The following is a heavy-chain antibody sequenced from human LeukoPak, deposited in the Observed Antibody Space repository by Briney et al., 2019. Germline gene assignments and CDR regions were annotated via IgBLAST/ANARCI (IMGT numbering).Heavy chain of an antibody. CDR2: INPSGGST. CDR1: GYTFTSYY. D-gene: IGHD3-3*01. CDR3: ARAASWSGYYGPLNYMDV. V-gene: IGHV1-46*01. Sequence: GASVKVSCKASGYTFTSYYMHWVPQAPGQGLEWMGIINPSGGSTSYAQKFQGRVTMTRDTSTSTVYMELSSLRSEDTAVYYCARAASWSGYYGPLNYMDVWGKGTTVTVSS. J-gene: IGHJ6*03.